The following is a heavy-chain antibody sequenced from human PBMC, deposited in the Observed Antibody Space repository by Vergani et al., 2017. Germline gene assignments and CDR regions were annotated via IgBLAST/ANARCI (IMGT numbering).Heavy chain of an antibody. J-gene: IGHJ2*01. CDR1: GFTFSTYG. CDR2: ISYDGSNE. V-gene: IGHV3-30*18. Sequence: VQLVESGGGVVQPGRSLRLSCAASGFTFSTYGMQWVRQAPGKGLAWVAVISYDGSNEFYADSVKGRFTISRDNSKNTLHLQMNSLRAEDTALYYCAKGRGKGVDYGDYWYFDLWGRGTLVTVSS. D-gene: IGHD4-17*01. CDR3: AKGRGKGVDYGDYWYFDL.